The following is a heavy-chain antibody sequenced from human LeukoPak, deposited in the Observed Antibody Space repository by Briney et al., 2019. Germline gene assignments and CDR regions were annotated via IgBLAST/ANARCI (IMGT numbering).Heavy chain of an antibody. D-gene: IGHD5-18*01. CDR1: GYTFTDYH. Sequence: ASVKVSCKASGYTFTDYHIHWVRQATGQGLEWMGWMNPNSGNTGYAQKFQGRVTMTRNTSISTAYMELSSLRSEDTAVYYCARKYSYGDYYYYYYYMDVWGKGTTVTVSS. CDR2: MNPNSGNT. J-gene: IGHJ6*03. V-gene: IGHV1-8*02. CDR3: ARKYSYGDYYYYYYYMDV.